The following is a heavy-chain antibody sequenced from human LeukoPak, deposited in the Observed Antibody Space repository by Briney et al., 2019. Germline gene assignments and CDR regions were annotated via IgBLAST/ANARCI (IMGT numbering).Heavy chain of an antibody. CDR3: ARDERAGSGWYFVY. Sequence: GGSLRLSCAASRFTFSSYWMHWVRQAPGKGLEWVSYISYSSSTIYYADSVKGRFTISRDNAKNSLYLQMNSLRDEDTAVYYCARDERAGSGWYFVYWGQGTLVTVSS. CDR2: ISYSSSTI. J-gene: IGHJ4*02. V-gene: IGHV3-48*02. D-gene: IGHD6-19*01. CDR1: RFTFSSYW.